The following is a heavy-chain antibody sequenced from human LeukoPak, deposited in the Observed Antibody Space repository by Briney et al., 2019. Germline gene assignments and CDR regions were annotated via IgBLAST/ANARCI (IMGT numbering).Heavy chain of an antibody. Sequence: PSETLSLTCAVYGGSFSGYYWSWIRQPPGKGLEWIGEINHSGSTNYNPSLKSRVTISVDTSKNQFSLKLSSVTAADRAVHYCAREVSDIATRWIDYWGQGTLVTVSS. V-gene: IGHV4-34*01. CDR1: GGSFSGYY. J-gene: IGHJ4*02. D-gene: IGHD6-6*01. CDR2: INHSGST. CDR3: AREVSDIATRWIDY.